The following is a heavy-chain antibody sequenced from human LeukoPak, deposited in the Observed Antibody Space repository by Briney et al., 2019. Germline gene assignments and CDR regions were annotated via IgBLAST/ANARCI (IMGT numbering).Heavy chain of an antibody. CDR1: GGSISSSSYY. J-gene: IGHJ5*02. CDR2: IYYSGST. V-gene: IGHV4-39*01. Sequence: PSETLSLTCTVSGGSISSSSYYWGWIRQPPGKGLEWIGSIYYSGSTYYNPSLKSRVTISVDTSKNQFSLKRSSVTAAGTAVYYCARASNWFDPWGQGTLVTVSS. CDR3: ARASNWFDP.